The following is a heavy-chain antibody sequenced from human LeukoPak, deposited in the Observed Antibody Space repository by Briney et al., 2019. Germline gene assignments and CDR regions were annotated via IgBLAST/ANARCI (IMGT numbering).Heavy chain of an antibody. J-gene: IGHJ3*02. CDR1: GGSLSSSSYY. Sequence: SETLSLTCTVSGGSLSSSSYYWGWIRHPPGKGLEWLGSIYYSGSTYYNPSLKSRVTIAVDTSKNQFSLKLSSVTAADTAVYYCARLHHDFWSGYYPPRAFDIWGQGTMVTVSS. CDR2: IYYSGST. CDR3: ARLHHDFWSGYYPPRAFDI. D-gene: IGHD3-3*01. V-gene: IGHV4-39*01.